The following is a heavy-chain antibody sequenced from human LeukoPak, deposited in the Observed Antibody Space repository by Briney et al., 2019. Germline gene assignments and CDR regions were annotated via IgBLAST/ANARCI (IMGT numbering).Heavy chain of an antibody. Sequence: VSVKVSCKASGYTFTTYYISWVRQAPGQGLEWMGWISAYNGNTNYAQKFQGRVTMTTDTSTSTAYMELRSLRSDDTAVYYCAREEGAPIAAANVWGLGTMVTVSS. CDR3: AREEGAPIAAANV. CDR1: GYTFTTYY. D-gene: IGHD6-13*01. V-gene: IGHV1-18*01. CDR2: ISAYNGNT. J-gene: IGHJ3*01.